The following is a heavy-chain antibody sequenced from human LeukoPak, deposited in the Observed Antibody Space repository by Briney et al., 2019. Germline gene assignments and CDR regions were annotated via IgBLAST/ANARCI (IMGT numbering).Heavy chain of an antibody. V-gene: IGHV4-59*13. CDR2: IYYIGST. J-gene: IGHJ3*02. CDR1: GGSISSDY. Sequence: SETLSLTCTVSGGSISSDYWSWIRQPPGKGLEWIGRIYYIGSTKYNPSLKSRVTISIDTSKNQFSLKLSSVTAADTAVYYCARDYYYDSSGYSDAFDIWGQGTMVTVSS. CDR3: ARDYYYDSSGYSDAFDI. D-gene: IGHD3-22*01.